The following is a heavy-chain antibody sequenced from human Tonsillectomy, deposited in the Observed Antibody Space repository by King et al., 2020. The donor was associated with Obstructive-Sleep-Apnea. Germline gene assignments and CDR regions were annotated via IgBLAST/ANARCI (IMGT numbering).Heavy chain of an antibody. CDR2: VYYSVST. J-gene: IGHJ4*02. CDR1: GGSISSTIYY. Sequence: QLQESGPGLVKPSETLSLTCTVSGGSISSTIYYWGWIRQPPGKGLEWIGSVYYSVSTYYNPSLTSRVTVSVDTSKNLFSLDLSSVTAADTAVYYCARMGTYYDILTSYYNPLSFDYWGQGTLVTVSP. CDR3: ARMGTYYDILTSYYNPLSFDY. D-gene: IGHD3-9*01. V-gene: IGHV4-39*07.